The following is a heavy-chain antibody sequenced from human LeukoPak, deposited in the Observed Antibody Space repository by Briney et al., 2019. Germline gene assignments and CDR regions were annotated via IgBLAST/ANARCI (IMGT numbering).Heavy chain of an antibody. CDR1: GHSFTDYG. V-gene: IGHV1-18*01. D-gene: IGHD3-16*01. J-gene: IGHJ3*02. CDR3: ARDNSGEAADISDAFDI. CDR2: ISTYNDNR. Sequence: GASVKVSCKASGHSFTDYGLCWVRQAPGQGLEWMGWISTYNDNRKYAQNLQGRVSMTTDTSTSTAHMELRNLKSDDTAVYFCARDNSGEAADISDAFDIWGQGTKVTVSS.